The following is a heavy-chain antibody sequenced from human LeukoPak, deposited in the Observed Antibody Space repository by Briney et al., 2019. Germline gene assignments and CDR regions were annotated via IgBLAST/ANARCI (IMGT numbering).Heavy chain of an antibody. CDR1: GFIVTNNY. J-gene: IGHJ4*02. CDR3: ARDPPAVLIDTYG. D-gene: IGHD2-8*01. Sequence: PGGSLRLSCTASGFIVTNNYINWVRQAPGKGLEWVSLVYSGGSTYYADSVKGRFTTSRDNSKNMVYLQMNSLRAEDTAMYYCARDPPAVLIDTYGWDQGTLVTVSS. CDR2: VYSGGST. V-gene: IGHV3-66*01.